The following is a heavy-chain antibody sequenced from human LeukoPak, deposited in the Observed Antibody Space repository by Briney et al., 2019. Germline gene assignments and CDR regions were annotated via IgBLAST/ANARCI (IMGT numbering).Heavy chain of an antibody. J-gene: IGHJ4*02. D-gene: IGHD6-25*01. Sequence: SETLSLTCAVYGGSFSGYYWSWIRQPPGKGLEWIGEINHSGSTNYNPSLESRVTISVDTSKNQFSLKLSSVTAADTAVYYCARLYSTGPFDYWGQGTLVTVSS. CDR1: GGSFSGYY. V-gene: IGHV4-34*01. CDR2: INHSGST. CDR3: ARLYSTGPFDY.